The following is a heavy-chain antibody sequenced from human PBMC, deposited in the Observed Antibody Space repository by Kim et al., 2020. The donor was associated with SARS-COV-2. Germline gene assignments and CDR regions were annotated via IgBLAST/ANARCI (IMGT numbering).Heavy chain of an antibody. CDR3: SVCWNVAATRRGYYYYGMDV. CDR2: IRSKANGGTT. J-gene: IGHJ6*02. Sequence: GGSLRLSCTASGFTFGDYAMSWFRQAPGKGLEWVGFIRSKANGGTTEYAASVKGRFTISRDDSKSIAYLQMNSLKTEDTAVYYCSVCWNVAATRRGYYYYGMDVWGQGTTVTVSS. V-gene: IGHV3-49*03. D-gene: IGHD6-19*01. CDR1: GFTFGDYA.